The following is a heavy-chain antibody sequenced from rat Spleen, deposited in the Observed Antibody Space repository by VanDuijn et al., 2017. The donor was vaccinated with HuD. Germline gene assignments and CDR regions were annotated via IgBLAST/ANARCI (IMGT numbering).Heavy chain of an antibody. D-gene: IGHD1-12*01. CDR1: GFTFSDYY. CDR3: ARQGNTMRY. Sequence: EVQLVESDGGLVQPGRSLELSCTASGFTFSDYYMAWVRQAPTKGLEWLATISYDGSSTYYRDSVKGRFTISRNNAKGTLYLQMDSLRSEDTATYYCARQGNTMRYGGQGVMVTVSS. CDR2: ISYDGSST. J-gene: IGHJ2*01. V-gene: IGHV5-29*01.